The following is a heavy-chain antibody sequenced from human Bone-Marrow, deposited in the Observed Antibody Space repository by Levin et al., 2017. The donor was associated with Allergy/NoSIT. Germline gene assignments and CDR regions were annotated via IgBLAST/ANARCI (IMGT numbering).Heavy chain of an antibody. J-gene: IGHJ4*02. Sequence: SETLSLTCTVSGGSISSDDDFWGWIRQPPGKGLEWIGSIYYVGSTYFNMSLKSRLSIAVDTSKNQFSLKLASVSAADTAVYYCAGQSMRSRGAGYFFDYWGQGMLVTVSS. CDR1: GGSISSDDDF. D-gene: IGHD1-1*01. V-gene: IGHV4-39*01. CDR2: IYYVGST. CDR3: AGQSMRSRGAGYFFDY.